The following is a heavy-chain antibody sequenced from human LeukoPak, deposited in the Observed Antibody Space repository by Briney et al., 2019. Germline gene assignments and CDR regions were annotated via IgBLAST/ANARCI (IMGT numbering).Heavy chain of an antibody. CDR2: ISSSSSYI. CDR1: GFTFSSYS. D-gene: IGHD6-19*01. CDR3: ATGAVAGTYFDY. Sequence: GGSLRLSCAASGFTFSSYSMNWVRQAPGKGLEWVSSISSSSSYIYYADSVKGRFTISRDNAKNSLYLQMNSLRAEDTAVYYCATGAVAGTYFDYWGQGTLVTVSS. V-gene: IGHV3-21*01. J-gene: IGHJ4*02.